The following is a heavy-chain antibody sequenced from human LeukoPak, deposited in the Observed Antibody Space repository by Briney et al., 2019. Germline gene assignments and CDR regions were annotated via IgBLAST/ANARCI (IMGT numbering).Heavy chain of an antibody. Sequence: VASVKVSCKASGYTFTSYGISWVRQAPGQGLEWMGGIIPIFGTANYAQKFQGRVTITTDESTSTAYMELSSLRSEDTAVYYCARGISSSWYRGRYFDYWGQGTLVTVSS. V-gene: IGHV1-69*05. D-gene: IGHD6-13*01. J-gene: IGHJ4*02. CDR2: IIPIFGTA. CDR3: ARGISSSWYRGRYFDY. CDR1: GYTFTSYG.